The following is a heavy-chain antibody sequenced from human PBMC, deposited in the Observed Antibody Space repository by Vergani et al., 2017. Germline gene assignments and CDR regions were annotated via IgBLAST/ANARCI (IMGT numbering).Heavy chain of an antibody. CDR2: ISGSGGST. CDR1: GFTFSSYD. Sequence: EVQLLESGGGLVQPGGSLRLSCAASGFTFSSYDMSWVRHAPGKGLEWVSAISGSGGSTYYADSVKGRFTISRDNSKNTLYLQMNSLSAEDTAVYYCAKKIKGAAAAYFDYWGQGTLVTVSS. D-gene: IGHD6-13*01. CDR3: AKKIKGAAAAYFDY. J-gene: IGHJ4*02. V-gene: IGHV3-23*01.